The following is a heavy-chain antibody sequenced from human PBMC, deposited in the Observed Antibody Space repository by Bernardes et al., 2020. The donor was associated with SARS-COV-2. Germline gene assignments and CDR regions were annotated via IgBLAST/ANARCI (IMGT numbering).Heavy chain of an antibody. CDR2: ISSSGSYI. CDR3: ARSSSFAVGVIILDY. V-gene: IGHV3-21*01. D-gene: IGHD3-10*01. J-gene: IGHJ4*02. CDR1: GFTFSRYN. Sequence: GGSLRLSCAASGFTFSRYNMNWVRQAPGKGLEWVSYISSSGSYIYYADPVKGRFTISRDNAKNSLYLQMISLGAEDTAVYYCARSSSFAVGVIILDYCGQGPLVTVPS.